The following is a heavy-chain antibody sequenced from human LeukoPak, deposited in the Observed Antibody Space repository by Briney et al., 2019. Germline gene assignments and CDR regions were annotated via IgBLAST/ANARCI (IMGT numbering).Heavy chain of an antibody. J-gene: IGHJ4*02. V-gene: IGHV1-18*01. Sequence: GASVKVSCKASGYTFTSYGVSWVRQAPGQGLEWMGWISVYNGKTNYAQSLQGRVTMTTDPSTSTAYMELRSLRSDDTAVYYCARDRRSSSSNIILFDYWGQGTLVTVSS. CDR1: GYTFTSYG. D-gene: IGHD6-6*01. CDR3: ARDRRSSSSNIILFDY. CDR2: ISVYNGKT.